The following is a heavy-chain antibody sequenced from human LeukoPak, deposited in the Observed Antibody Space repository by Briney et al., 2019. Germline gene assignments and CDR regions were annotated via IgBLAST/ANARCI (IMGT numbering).Heavy chain of an antibody. CDR2: ISAYNGNT. Sequence: ASVKVSCKASGGTFSSYAISWVRQAPGQGLEWMGWISAYNGNTNYAQKLQDRVTMTTETSTSTAYMELRSLRSDDTAVYYCTFAPAAGTSNWFDPWGQGTLVTVSS. CDR3: TFAPAAGTSNWFDP. V-gene: IGHV1-18*01. CDR1: GGTFSSYA. D-gene: IGHD6-13*01. J-gene: IGHJ5*02.